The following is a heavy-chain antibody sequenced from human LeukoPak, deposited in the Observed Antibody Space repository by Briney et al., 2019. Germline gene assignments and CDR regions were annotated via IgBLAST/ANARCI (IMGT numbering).Heavy chain of an antibody. CDR2: ISAYNGNT. CDR3: ARDGLSEIDDAFDI. J-gene: IGHJ3*02. CDR1: GYTFTAYY. V-gene: IGHV1-18*04. Sequence: EASVKVSCKASGYTFTAYYMHWVRQAPGQGLEWMGWISAYNGNTNYAQKLQGRVTMTTDTSTSTAYMELRSLRSDDTAVYYCARDGLSEIDDAFDIWGQGTMVTVSS. D-gene: IGHD3/OR15-3a*01.